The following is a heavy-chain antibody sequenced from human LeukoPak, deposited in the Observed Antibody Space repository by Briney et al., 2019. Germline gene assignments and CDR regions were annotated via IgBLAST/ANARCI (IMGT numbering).Heavy chain of an antibody. V-gene: IGHV3-33*01. Sequence: GGSLRLSCAASGFSFDTYAMHWVRQAPRQGLEWVALIWHDGSHKFYSNSVRGQFTISRDNSKNTVYLQMNNLRPDDTAVYYCAREIFCSGSYPDFWGQGTLVTVSS. J-gene: IGHJ4*02. CDR2: IWHDGSHK. CDR1: GFSFDTYA. CDR3: AREIFCSGSYPDF. D-gene: IGHD3-10*02.